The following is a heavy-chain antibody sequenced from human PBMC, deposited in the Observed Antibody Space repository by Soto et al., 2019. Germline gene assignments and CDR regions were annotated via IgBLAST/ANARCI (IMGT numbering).Heavy chain of an antibody. V-gene: IGHV3-21*01. Sequence: EVQLVESGGGLVKPGGSLRLSCEASGFTFRSYSMKWVRQAPGKGLEWVSSISTTSSYIYYGDSVKGRFTISRDNAKNSLFLKMNSVRAEDTAIYYCAREGDDYGDYKRAFDIWGQGTTVTVSS. CDR2: ISTTSSYI. D-gene: IGHD4-17*01. J-gene: IGHJ3*02. CDR3: AREGDDYGDYKRAFDI. CDR1: GFTFRSYS.